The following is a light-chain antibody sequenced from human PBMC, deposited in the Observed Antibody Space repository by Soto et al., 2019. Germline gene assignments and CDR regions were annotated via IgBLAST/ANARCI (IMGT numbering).Light chain of an antibody. J-gene: IGKJ5*01. CDR1: QSVSSY. CDR3: QQRSNWPPSIT. V-gene: IGKV3-11*01. CDR2: DAS. Sequence: IVLRQSRSTVYLSPGERAALSFRAIQSVSSYLAWYQQKPGQAPRLLIYDASNRATGIPARFSGSGSGTDFTLTISSLEPEDFAVYYCQQRSNWPPSITFGQGTRLEI.